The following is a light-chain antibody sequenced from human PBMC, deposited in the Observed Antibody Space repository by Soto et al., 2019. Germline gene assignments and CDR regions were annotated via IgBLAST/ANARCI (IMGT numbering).Light chain of an antibody. CDR1: SSNIGSNY. V-gene: IGLV1-47*01. Sequence: QSVLTQPPSASGTPGQRVTISCTGSSSNIGSNYEFWYQHLPGTAPKLLIYRNNHRPPGVPDRFSGSKTGTSAALAISGLRYEDEADYYCAAWDGSLSGVVFGGGTQLTVL. CDR2: RNN. J-gene: IGLJ2*01. CDR3: AAWDGSLSGVV.